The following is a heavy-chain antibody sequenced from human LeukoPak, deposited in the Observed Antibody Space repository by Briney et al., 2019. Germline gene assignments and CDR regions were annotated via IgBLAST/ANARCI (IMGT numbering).Heavy chain of an antibody. CDR3: ARGIAAAGPADAFDI. J-gene: IGHJ3*02. Sequence: GGSLRLSCAASGFTFSSYAMSWVRQAPGKGLECISGFSGSGGSTYYADSVKGRFTISRDNAKNSLYLQMNSLRAEDTAVYYCARGIAAAGPADAFDIWGQGTMVTVSS. D-gene: IGHD6-13*01. CDR2: FSGSGGST. CDR1: GFTFSSYA. V-gene: IGHV3-23*01.